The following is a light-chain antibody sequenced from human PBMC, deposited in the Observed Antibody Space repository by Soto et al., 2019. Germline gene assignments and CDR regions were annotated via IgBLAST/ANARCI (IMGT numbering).Light chain of an antibody. CDR1: QSISSW. Sequence: DIQMTQSPSTLSASVGDRVTITCRASQSISSWLAWYQQKPGKAPKVVIYDASSLESGVPSRFSGSGSVTEFTLTISSLQPDDFATYYCQQYNGYSYTFGQGTKLEIK. CDR3: QQYNGYSYT. J-gene: IGKJ2*01. CDR2: DAS. V-gene: IGKV1-5*01.